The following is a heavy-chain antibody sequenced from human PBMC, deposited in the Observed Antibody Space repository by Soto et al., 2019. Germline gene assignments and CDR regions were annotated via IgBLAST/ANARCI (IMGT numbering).Heavy chain of an antibody. J-gene: IGHJ5*02. CDR3: AGEVGGTGFHL. CDR1: GGTFKNYG. CDR2: IIPMYGIA. V-gene: IGHV1-69*12. D-gene: IGHD1-26*01. Sequence: QVQLVQSGGEVKKPGSSVRVSCRTSGGTFKNYGFSWVRQAPGQGLEWMGGIIPMYGIANYGQIFQGRLTITADASTNTAYMDLSSLKSEDTAVYYCAGEVGGTGFHLWGQGTQVTVSS.